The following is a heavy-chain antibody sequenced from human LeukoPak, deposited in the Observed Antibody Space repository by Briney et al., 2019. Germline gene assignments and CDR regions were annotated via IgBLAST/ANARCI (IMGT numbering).Heavy chain of an antibody. CDR3: ALAGYSSSWYPYYYYYMDV. V-gene: IGHV4-59*01. J-gene: IGHJ6*03. CDR2: IYYSGST. Sequence: PSKTLSLTCTVSGGSISSYYWSWIRQPPGKGLEWIGYIYYSGSTNYNPSLKSRVTISVDTSKNQFSLKLSSVTAADTAVYYCALAGYSSSWYPYYYYYMDVWGKGTTVTISS. CDR1: GGSISSYY. D-gene: IGHD6-13*01.